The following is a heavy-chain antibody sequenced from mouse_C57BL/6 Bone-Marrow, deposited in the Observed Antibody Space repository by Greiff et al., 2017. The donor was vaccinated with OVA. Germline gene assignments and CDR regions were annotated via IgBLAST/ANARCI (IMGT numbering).Heavy chain of an antibody. CDR2: IYPGSGST. V-gene: IGHV1-55*01. CDR1: GYTFTSYW. J-gene: IGHJ4*01. CDR3: ARGPTTVVADY. D-gene: IGHD1-1*01. Sequence: VQLQQPGAELVRPGASVKMSCKASGYTFTSYWITWVKQRPGQGLEWIGDIYPGSGSTNYNEKFKSKATLTVDTSSSTAYMQLSSLTSEDSAVYYCARGPTTVVADYWGQGTSVTVSS.